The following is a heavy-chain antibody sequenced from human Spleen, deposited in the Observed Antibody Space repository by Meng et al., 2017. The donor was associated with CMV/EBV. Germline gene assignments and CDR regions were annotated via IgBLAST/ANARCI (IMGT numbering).Heavy chain of an antibody. CDR3: ARGAGPTVVTPIDY. V-gene: IGHV3-30*04. CDR2: ISYDGSNK. J-gene: IGHJ4*02. Sequence: GESLKISCAASGFTFRSYAMHWVRQAPGKGLEWVAVISYDGSNKYYADSVKGRFTISRDNSKNTLYLQMNSLRAEDTAVYYCARGAGPTVVTPIDYWGQGTLVTVSS. CDR1: GFTFRSYA. D-gene: IGHD4-23*01.